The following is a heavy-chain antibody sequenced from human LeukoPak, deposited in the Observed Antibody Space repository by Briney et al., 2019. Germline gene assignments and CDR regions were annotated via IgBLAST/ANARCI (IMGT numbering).Heavy chain of an antibody. J-gene: IGHJ4*02. D-gene: IGHD2-2*01. CDR3: AKDSPQRYIVVVPAASDLFDY. V-gene: IGHV3-23*01. CDR2: ISGSGGST. Sequence: PGGSLRLSCAASGFTFSSYAMSWVRQAPGKGLEWVSAISGSGGSTYYADSAKGRFTISRDNSKNTLYLQMNSLRAEDTAVYYCAKDSPQRYIVVVPAASDLFDYWGQGTLVAVSS. CDR1: GFTFSSYA.